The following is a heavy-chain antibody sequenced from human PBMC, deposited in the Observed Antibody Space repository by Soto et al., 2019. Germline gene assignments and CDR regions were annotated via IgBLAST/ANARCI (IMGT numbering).Heavy chain of an antibody. J-gene: IGHJ6*02. V-gene: IGHV1-69*13. CDR1: GGTFSSYA. Sequence: SVKVSCKASGGTFSSYAISWVRQAPGQGLEWMGGIIPIFGTANYAQMFQGRVTITADESTSTADMELSSLRSEDTAVYYCARDERTVYYFWSGYYTSLMDFPSQGSSVTGS. CDR3: ARDERTVYYFWSGYYTSLMDF. CDR2: IIPIFGTA. D-gene: IGHD3-3*01.